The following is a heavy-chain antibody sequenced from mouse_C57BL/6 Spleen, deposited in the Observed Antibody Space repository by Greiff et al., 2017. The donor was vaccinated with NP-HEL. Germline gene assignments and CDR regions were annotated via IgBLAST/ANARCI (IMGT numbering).Heavy chain of an antibody. J-gene: IGHJ2*01. CDR1: GFTFSDYG. CDR2: ISSGSSTI. Sequence: EVKLVESGGGLVKPGGSLKLSCAASGFTFSDYGMHWVRQAPEKGLEWVAYISSGSSTIYYADTVKGRFTISRDNAKNTLFLQMTSLRSEDTAMYYCARDPNYYGSSYCFDYWGQGTTLTVSS. D-gene: IGHD1-1*01. CDR3: ARDPNYYGSSYCFDY. V-gene: IGHV5-17*01.